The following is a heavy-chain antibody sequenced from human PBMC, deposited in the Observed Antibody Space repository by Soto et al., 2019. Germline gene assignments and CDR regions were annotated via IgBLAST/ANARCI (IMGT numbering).Heavy chain of an antibody. CDR1: GYTFTSYY. Sequence: ASVKVSCKASGYTFTSYYMHWVRQAPGQGPEWMGIINPSGGSTSYAQKFQGRVTMTRDTSTSTVYMELSSLRSEDTAVYYCARAAYYYDSSGYQTPLFDYWGQGTLVTVSS. CDR3: ARAAYYYDSSGYQTPLFDY. V-gene: IGHV1-46*01. CDR2: INPSGGST. D-gene: IGHD3-22*01. J-gene: IGHJ4*02.